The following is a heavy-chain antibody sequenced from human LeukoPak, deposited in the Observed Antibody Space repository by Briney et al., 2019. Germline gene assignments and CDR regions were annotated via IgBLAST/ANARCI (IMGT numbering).Heavy chain of an antibody. CDR3: ARAGVDYYDSSGYPIYYFDP. V-gene: IGHV6-1*01. Sequence: SQTLSLTCAISGDSVSSNSAAWNWIRQSPSRGLEWLGRTYYKSKWYNDYAVSVKSRITINPDTSKIQFSLQLNSVTPEDTAVYYCARAGVDYYDSSGYPIYYFDPWGQGTLVTVSS. J-gene: IGHJ5*02. CDR1: GDSVSSNSAA. CDR2: TYYKSKWYN. D-gene: IGHD3-22*01.